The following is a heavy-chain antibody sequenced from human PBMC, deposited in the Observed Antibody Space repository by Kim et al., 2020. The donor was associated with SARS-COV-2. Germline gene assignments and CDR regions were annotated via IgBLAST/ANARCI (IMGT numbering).Heavy chain of an antibody. J-gene: IGHJ4*02. CDR1: GGSISSSSYY. D-gene: IGHD6-13*01. CDR3: ASACFRWYGPGGSAY. Sequence: SETLSLTCTVSGGSISSSSYYWGWIRQPPGKGLEWIGSFYYSGSTYYNPSLKSRVTISVDTSKNQFSLKLSSVTAADTAVYYCASACFRWYGPGGSAYWGQGTLVTVSS. V-gene: IGHV4-39*01. CDR2: FYYSGST.